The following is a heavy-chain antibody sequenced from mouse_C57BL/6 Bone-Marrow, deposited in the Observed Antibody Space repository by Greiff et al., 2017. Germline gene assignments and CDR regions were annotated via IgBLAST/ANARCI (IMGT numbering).Heavy chain of an antibody. Sequence: EVMLVESGEGLVKPGGSLKLSCAASGFTFSSYAMSWVRQTPEKRLEWVAYISSGGDYIYYADTVKGRFTISRDNARNTLYLQMSSLKSEDTAMYYCTRDGVLRQYLPAWFAYWGQGTLVTVSA. J-gene: IGHJ3*01. V-gene: IGHV5-9-1*02. CDR1: GFTFSSYA. CDR2: ISSGGDYI. CDR3: TRDGVLRQYLPAWFAY. D-gene: IGHD1-1*01.